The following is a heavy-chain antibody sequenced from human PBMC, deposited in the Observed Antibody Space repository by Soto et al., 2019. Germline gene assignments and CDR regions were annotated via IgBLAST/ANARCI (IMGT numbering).Heavy chain of an antibody. V-gene: IGHV1-69*01. CDR2: IIPIFGTA. D-gene: IGHD1-26*01. CDR1: GGTFSSYA. J-gene: IGHJ3*02. Sequence: QVQLVQSGAEVQKPGSSVKVSCKASGGTFSSYAISWVRQAPGQGLEWMGGIIPIFGTANYAQKFQGRVTITADESTSTAYMELSSLRSEDTAVYYCARGSVGKSGSYFAFDIWGQGTMVTVSS. CDR3: ARGSVGKSGSYFAFDI.